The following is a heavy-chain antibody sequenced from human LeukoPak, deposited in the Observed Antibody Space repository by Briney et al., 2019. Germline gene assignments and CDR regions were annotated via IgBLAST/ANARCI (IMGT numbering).Heavy chain of an antibody. D-gene: IGHD3-3*01. V-gene: IGHV3-15*01. J-gene: IGHJ4*02. CDR2: IKSKTDGGTI. Sequence: PGGSLRLSCAASGFTISTNYMNWARQAPGKGLEWVGRIKSKTDGGTIDYAAPVKGRFIISRDDSENTLFLQMINLKTEDTAIYYCTTVHYDFWSGQYYFDYWGQGTLVTVSS. CDR1: GFTISTNY. CDR3: TTVHYDFWSGQYYFDY.